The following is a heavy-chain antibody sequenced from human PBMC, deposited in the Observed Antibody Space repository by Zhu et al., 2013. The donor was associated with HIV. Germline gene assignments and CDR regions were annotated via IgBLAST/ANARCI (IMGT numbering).Heavy chain of an antibody. J-gene: IGHJ1*01. CDR1: GFTFSNYA. Sequence: QVQLVESGERGPAWRSLRLSCAASGFTFSNYAMHWVRQAPGKGLEWVAVISYDGSDKYYGDSVKGRFTISRDNSKNTLYLQMNSLRVEDTAVYYCAKGSRSVVVPAAIPEYFQHWGQGTLVTVSS. CDR2: ISYDGSDK. V-gene: IGHV3-30-3*01. CDR3: AKGSRSVVVPAAIPEYFQH. D-gene: IGHD2-2*02.